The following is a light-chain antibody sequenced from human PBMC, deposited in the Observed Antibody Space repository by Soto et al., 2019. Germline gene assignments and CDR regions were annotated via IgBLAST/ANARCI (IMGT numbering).Light chain of an antibody. Sequence: DLQITQSPSTLSASVGDRVTITCRASQSIDSWLAWYQQKPGKAPKFLIYQTSHLESGVPSRFSGSGSGTEFTLTISSLQPDDSATYYCQQYRSYPWTFGQGTKVDI. CDR1: QSIDSW. V-gene: IGKV1-5*03. J-gene: IGKJ1*01. CDR3: QQYRSYPWT. CDR2: QTS.